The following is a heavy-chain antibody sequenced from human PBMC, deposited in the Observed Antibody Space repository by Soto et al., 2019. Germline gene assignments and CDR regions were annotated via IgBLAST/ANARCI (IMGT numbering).Heavy chain of an antibody. CDR2: ISHDGFSQ. D-gene: IGHD6-13*01. CDR3: AKDWGSSGWFNWFDS. J-gene: IGHJ5*01. Sequence: QVQLVESGGGVVQPGTSLRLSCVVSGFTLSNTGVHWVRQAPGKGLEWVAMISHDGFSQHYVDPVRGRFTISRDNSKNTLYLQMDSLRPEDTSVYYCAKDWGSSGWFNWFDSWGQGTLVIVSS. CDR1: GFTLSNTG. V-gene: IGHV3-30*18.